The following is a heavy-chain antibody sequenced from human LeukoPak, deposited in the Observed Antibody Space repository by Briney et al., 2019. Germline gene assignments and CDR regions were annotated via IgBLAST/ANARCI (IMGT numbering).Heavy chain of an antibody. V-gene: IGHV4-61*01. CDR3: ARHGGRDIVVVPAAMTDPGWFDP. CDR1: GGPVSSGSHY. J-gene: IGHJ5*02. Sequence: PSETLSLTCTVSGGPVSSGSHYWNWIRQPPGKGLEWIGYIYYSGSTNYNPSLKSRVTISVDTSKNQFSLKLSSVTAADTAVYYCARHGGRDIVVVPAAMTDPGWFDPWGQGTLVTVSS. CDR2: IYYSGST. D-gene: IGHD2-2*01.